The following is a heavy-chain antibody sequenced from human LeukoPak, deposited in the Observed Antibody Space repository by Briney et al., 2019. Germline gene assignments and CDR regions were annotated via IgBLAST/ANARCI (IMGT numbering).Heavy chain of an antibody. Sequence: SETLSLTCTVSGGSISSSSYYWGWIRQPPGKGLEWIGSIYYSGSTYYNPSLKSRVTISVDTSKIQFSLKLSSVTAADTAVYYCARTRINIVVVPAAIIAPFDYWGQGTLVTVSS. D-gene: IGHD2-2*02. V-gene: IGHV4-39*01. CDR2: IYYSGST. CDR3: ARTRINIVVVPAAIIAPFDY. CDR1: GGSISSSSYY. J-gene: IGHJ4*02.